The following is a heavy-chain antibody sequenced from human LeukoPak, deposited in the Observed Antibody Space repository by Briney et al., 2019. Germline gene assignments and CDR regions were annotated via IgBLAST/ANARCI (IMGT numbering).Heavy chain of an antibody. J-gene: IGHJ2*01. Sequence: ASVKVSCKASGYIFTSYAMNWVRQAPGQGLEWMGWISAFNGNTNYAQKLQGRVTMTTDTSTNTAYMELRSLRSDDTAVYYCARSSLTIFGVVHWYFDLWGRGTLVTVSS. CDR3: ARSSLTIFGVVHWYFDL. CDR1: GYIFTSYA. D-gene: IGHD3-3*01. V-gene: IGHV1-18*01. CDR2: ISAFNGNT.